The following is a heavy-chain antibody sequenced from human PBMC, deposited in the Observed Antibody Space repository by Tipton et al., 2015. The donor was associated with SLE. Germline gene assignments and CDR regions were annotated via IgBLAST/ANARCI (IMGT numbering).Heavy chain of an antibody. CDR2: ISSSSSYI. J-gene: IGHJ4*02. D-gene: IGHD1-1*01. V-gene: IGHV3-21*01. CDR3: VREGSAWTT. Sequence: SLRLSCAASGFTVSSNYMSWVRQAPGKGLEWVSSISSSSSYIYYADSVKGRFTISRDNAKNSLSLQMNSLRAEDTAVYYCVREGSAWTTWGQGTLVTVSS. CDR1: GFTVSSNY.